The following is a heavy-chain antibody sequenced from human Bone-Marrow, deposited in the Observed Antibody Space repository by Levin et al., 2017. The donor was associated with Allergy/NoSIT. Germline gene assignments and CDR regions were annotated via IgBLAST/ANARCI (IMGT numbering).Heavy chain of an antibody. V-gene: IGHV4-39*07. J-gene: IGHJ4*02. Sequence: PSQTLSLTCTVSGGSISSSSYYWGWIRQPPGKGLEWIGSIYYSGSTYYNPSLKSRVTISVDTSKNQFSLKLSSVTAADTAVYYCARAVGSGYLGLHCDYWGQGTLVTVSS. D-gene: IGHD3-22*01. CDR2: IYYSGST. CDR3: ARAVGSGYLGLHCDY. CDR1: GGSISSSSYY.